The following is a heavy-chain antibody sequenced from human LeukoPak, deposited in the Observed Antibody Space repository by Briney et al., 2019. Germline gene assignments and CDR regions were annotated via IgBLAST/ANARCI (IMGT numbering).Heavy chain of an antibody. J-gene: IGHJ4*02. CDR2: ISVYNDNK. D-gene: IGHD3-16*02. CDR1: GYTFTRDG. CDR3: ARDNDYVWGSYRYPGY. V-gene: IGHV1-18*01. Sequence: ASVKVSCKTSGYTFTRDGISWVRQAPGQGLEWMGWISVYNDNKNYAQKFQGRVTMTTDPSTSTAHMELRSLRSDDTAVYYCARDNDYVWGSYRYPGYWGQGTLVTVPS.